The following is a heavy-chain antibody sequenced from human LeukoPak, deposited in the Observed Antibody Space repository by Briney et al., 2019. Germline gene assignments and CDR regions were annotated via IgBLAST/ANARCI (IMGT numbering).Heavy chain of an antibody. D-gene: IGHD1-26*01. V-gene: IGHV4-38-2*02. CDR2: IHHSGST. CDR1: GYFISSGYY. Sequence: PSETLSLTCTVSGYFISSGYYWGWIRQPPGKGLQWIGSIHHSGSTYYNPSLKSRVTISVDKSKNQFSLKLSSVTAADTAVYYCARESSGSQYNVWGQGTLVTVSS. CDR3: ARESSGSQYNV. J-gene: IGHJ4*02.